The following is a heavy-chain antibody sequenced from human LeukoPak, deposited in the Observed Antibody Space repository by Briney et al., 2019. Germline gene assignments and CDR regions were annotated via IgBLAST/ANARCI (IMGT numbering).Heavy chain of an antibody. V-gene: IGHV1-18*01. J-gene: IGHJ4*02. Sequence: ASVKVSCKASGYTFTSYGISWVRQAPGQGLEWMGWISAYNGNTNYAQKLQGRVTMTTDTSTSTAYMELRSLRSDDTAVYYCARDHTGYCSSTSRYAPFDYWGQGTLVTVSS. D-gene: IGHD2-2*01. CDR3: ARDHTGYCSSTSRYAPFDY. CDR1: GYTFTSYG. CDR2: ISAYNGNT.